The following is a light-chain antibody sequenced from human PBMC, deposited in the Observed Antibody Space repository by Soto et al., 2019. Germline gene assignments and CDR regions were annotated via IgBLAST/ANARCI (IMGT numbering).Light chain of an antibody. J-gene: IGLJ1*01. CDR3: QSYDSSLSGYV. V-gene: IGLV1-40*01. CDR2: GNS. CDR1: SSNIGAGYD. Sequence: QSVLTQPPSVSGAPGQGVTISCTGSSSNIGAGYDVHWYQQLPGTAPKLLIYGNSNRPSGVPDRFSGYKSGTSASLDITGLQDEDEADYYCQSYDSSLSGYVFGTGTKVTVL.